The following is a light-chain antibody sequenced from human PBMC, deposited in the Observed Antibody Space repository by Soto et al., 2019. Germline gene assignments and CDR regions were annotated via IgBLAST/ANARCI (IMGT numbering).Light chain of an antibody. CDR1: SIDVGGYNY. CDR3: CSYVGSVHV. V-gene: IGLV2-11*01. J-gene: IGLJ1*01. CDR2: DVR. Sequence: QSALTQPRSVSGSPGQSVTISCTGTSIDVGGYNYVSWYQQHPGKAPKLMIYDVRKRPSGVPDRFSGFKSGNTASLTISGLQAEDEADYYCCSYVGSVHVFGTGTKDIVL.